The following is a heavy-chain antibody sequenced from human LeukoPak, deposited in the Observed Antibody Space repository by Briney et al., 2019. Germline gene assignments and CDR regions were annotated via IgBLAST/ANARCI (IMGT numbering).Heavy chain of an antibody. CDR1: GFTFDDYA. J-gene: IGHJ4*02. D-gene: IGHD2-2*01. Sequence: GGSLRLYCAASGFTFDDYAMHWVRQAPGKGLEWVSGISWNSGSIGYADSVKGRFTISRDNAKNSLYLQMNSLRAKDTALYYCAKDRWSSSTSFLFDYWGQGTLVTVSS. V-gene: IGHV3-9*01. CDR3: AKDRWSSSTSFLFDY. CDR2: ISWNSGSI.